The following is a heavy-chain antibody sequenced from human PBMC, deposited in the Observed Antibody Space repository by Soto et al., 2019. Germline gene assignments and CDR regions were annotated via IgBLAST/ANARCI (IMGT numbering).Heavy chain of an antibody. Sequence: ASVKVSCKASGYTFTSYGISWVRQAPGQGLEWMGWISAYNGNTNYAQKLQGRVTMTTDTSTSTAYMELRSLRSDDTAVYYYAREGWGVVVPADIDYFDYWGQGTLVTVSS. D-gene: IGHD2-2*02. CDR2: ISAYNGNT. V-gene: IGHV1-18*01. CDR1: GYTFTSYG. J-gene: IGHJ4*02. CDR3: AREGWGVVVPADIDYFDY.